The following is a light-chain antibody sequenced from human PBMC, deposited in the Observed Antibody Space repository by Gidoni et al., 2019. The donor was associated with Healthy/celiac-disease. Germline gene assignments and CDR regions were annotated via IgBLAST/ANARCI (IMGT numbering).Light chain of an antibody. V-gene: IGKV1-39*01. CDR1: QSISSY. J-gene: IGKJ2*01. CDR2: AAS. Sequence: DIQMTQSPSSLSASVGDRVTITCRASQSISSYLNWYQQKPGKAPKLLIYAASSLQRGVPSRFSSSGSGTDFTLTISSLQPEDFATYYCQQSYSTPPTFXQXTKLEIK. CDR3: QQSYSTPPT.